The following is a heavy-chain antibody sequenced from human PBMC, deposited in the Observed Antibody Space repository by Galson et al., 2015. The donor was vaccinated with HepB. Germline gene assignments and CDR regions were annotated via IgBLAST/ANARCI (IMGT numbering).Heavy chain of an antibody. CDR3: AREGVVGAPVDY. CDR1: GFTFSAYA. V-gene: IGHV3-48*02. Sequence: SLRLSCATSGFTFSAYAMIWVRQAPGKGLEWVSYINVGSTTMYYADSVKGRFIISRDNAKNLLYLQMNSLRDADTAVYYCAREGVVGAPVDYWGRGTLVTVSS. D-gene: IGHD1-26*01. CDR2: INVGSTTM. J-gene: IGHJ4*02.